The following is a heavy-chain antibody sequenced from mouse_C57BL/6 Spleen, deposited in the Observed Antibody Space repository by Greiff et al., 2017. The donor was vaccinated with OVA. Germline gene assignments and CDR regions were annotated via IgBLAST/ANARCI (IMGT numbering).Heavy chain of an antibody. V-gene: IGHV1-54*01. J-gene: IGHJ2*01. D-gene: IGHD1-1*01. CDR2: INPGSGGT. Sequence: QVQLKQSGAELVRPGTSVKVSCKASGYAFTNYLIEWVKQRPGQGLEWIGVINPGSGGTNYNEKFKGKATLTADKSSSTAYMQLSSLTSEDSAVYFCARAYVYFDYWGQGTTLTVSS. CDR3: ARAYVYFDY. CDR1: GYAFTNYL.